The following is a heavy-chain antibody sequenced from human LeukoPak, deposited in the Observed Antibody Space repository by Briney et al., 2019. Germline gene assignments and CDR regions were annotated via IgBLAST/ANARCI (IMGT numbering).Heavy chain of an antibody. CDR3: AKGSREGWFDP. D-gene: IGHD1-26*01. Sequence: PGGSLRLSCAASGFTFSSYWMSWVRQAPGKGLEWVANIKQDGSEKYYVDSVKGRFTISRDNSKNTLYLQMNSLRAEDTAVYYCAKGSREGWFDPWGQGTLVTISS. CDR1: GFTFSSYW. J-gene: IGHJ5*02. CDR2: IKQDGSEK. V-gene: IGHV3-7*03.